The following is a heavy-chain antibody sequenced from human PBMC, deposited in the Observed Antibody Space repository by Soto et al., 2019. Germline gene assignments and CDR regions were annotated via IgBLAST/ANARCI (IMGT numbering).Heavy chain of an antibody. CDR1: GFTFSNAW. J-gene: IGHJ4*02. CDR2: IKSKTAGGTT. Sequence: GGSLRLSCAASGFTFSNAWMSWVRQAPGKGLEWVGRIKSKTAGGTTDYAAPVKGRFTISRDDSKNTLYLQMNSLKTEDTAVYYCTTPGGYSYYFDYWGQGTLVTVSS. V-gene: IGHV3-15*01. CDR3: TTPGGYSYYFDY. D-gene: IGHD5-18*01.